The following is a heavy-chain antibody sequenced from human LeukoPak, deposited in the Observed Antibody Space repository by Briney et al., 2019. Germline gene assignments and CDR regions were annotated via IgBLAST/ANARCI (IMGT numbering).Heavy chain of an antibody. CDR3: VSYVAADYFDY. V-gene: IGHV4-34*01. CDR1: GGSFSGYY. J-gene: IGHJ4*02. CDR2: INHSGST. D-gene: IGHD6-19*01. Sequence: PSETLSLTCAVYGGSFSGYYWSWIRQPPGKGLEWIGEINHSGSTNYNPSLKSRVTISVDRSKNQFSLKLSSVTAADTAVYYCVSYVAADYFDYWGQGTLVTVSS.